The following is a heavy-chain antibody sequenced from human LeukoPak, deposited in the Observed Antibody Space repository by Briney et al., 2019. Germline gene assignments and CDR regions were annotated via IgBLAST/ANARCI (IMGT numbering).Heavy chain of an antibody. CDR1: GFTFSSYA. CDR3: AKLGHGDYVVYYFDY. D-gene: IGHD4-17*01. Sequence: PGRSLRLSCAASGFTFSSYAMHWVRQAPGKGLEWVAVISYDGSNKYYADSVKGRFTISRDNSKNTLYLQMNSLRAEDTAVYYCAKLGHGDYVVYYFDYWGQGTLVTVSS. J-gene: IGHJ4*02. CDR2: ISYDGSNK. V-gene: IGHV3-30*07.